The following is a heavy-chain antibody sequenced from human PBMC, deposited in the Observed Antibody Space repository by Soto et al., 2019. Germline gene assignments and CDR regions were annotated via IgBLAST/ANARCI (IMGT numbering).Heavy chain of an antibody. CDR3: ATGAYCSGGSCSDYYYYYYGMDL. V-gene: IGHV1-58*01. J-gene: IGHJ6*02. Sequence: ASVKVSCKTSGFTFRSSAVQWVRQARGQRLEWIGWLVVGTGNTNYAQKFQQRVTISSDRSTNTVSMELSSLTSEDTAVYYCATGAYCSGGSCSDYYYYYYGMDLWGQGTTVTVSS. CDR2: LVVGTGNT. CDR1: GFTFRSSA. D-gene: IGHD2-15*01.